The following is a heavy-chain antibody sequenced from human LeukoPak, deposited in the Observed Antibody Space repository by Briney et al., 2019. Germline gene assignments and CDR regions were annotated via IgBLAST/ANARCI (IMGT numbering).Heavy chain of an antibody. V-gene: IGHV3-9*01. Sequence: GGSLRLSCAASGFTFDDYAMHWVRQAPGKGLEWVSGISWNSGSIGYADSVKGRFTISRDNAKNTLYLQMNSLRAEDTAVYYCARGGLSAAVKSLLFDYWGQGTLVTVSS. CDR1: GFTFDDYA. CDR2: ISWNSGSI. CDR3: ARGGLSAAVKSLLFDY. D-gene: IGHD6-13*01. J-gene: IGHJ4*02.